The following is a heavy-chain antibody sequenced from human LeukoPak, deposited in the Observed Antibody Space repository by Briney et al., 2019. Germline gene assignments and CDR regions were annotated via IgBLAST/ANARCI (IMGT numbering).Heavy chain of an antibody. V-gene: IGHV3-53*01. Sequence: GGSLRLSCAASGFTVSSNYMSWVRQAPGKGLEWVSVIYSGGSTYYADSVKGRFTISRDNSKNTLYLQMNSLRAEDTAVYYCARVRGLPRYFDYRGQGTLVTVSS. D-gene: IGHD5-12*01. CDR3: ARVRGLPRYFDY. J-gene: IGHJ4*02. CDR1: GFTVSSNY. CDR2: IYSGGST.